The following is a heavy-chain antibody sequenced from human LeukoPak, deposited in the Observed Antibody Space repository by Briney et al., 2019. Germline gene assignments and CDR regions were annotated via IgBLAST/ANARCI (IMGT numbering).Heavy chain of an antibody. V-gene: IGHV1-69*06. CDR3: ARGFSGPATPYFDY. CDR2: IIPVFGTS. D-gene: IGHD2-15*01. Sequence: SVKVSCKASGGTFSSYAISWVRQAPGQGLEWMGGIIPVFGTSNYAQKFQGRVTITADKSTSTAYMELSSLRSEDTAVYFCARGFSGPATPYFDYWGQGTLVTVSS. J-gene: IGHJ4*02. CDR1: GGTFSSYA.